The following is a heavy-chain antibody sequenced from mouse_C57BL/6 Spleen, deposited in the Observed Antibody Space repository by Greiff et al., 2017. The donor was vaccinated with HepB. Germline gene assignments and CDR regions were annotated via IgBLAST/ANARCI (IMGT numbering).Heavy chain of an antibody. Sequence: VQLQQSGPELVKPGASVKISCKASGYTFTDYYMNWVKQSHGKSLEWIGDINPNNGGTSYNQKFKGKATLTVDKSSSTAYMELRSLTSEDSAVYYCARLESAYWGQGTLVTVSA. V-gene: IGHV1-26*01. J-gene: IGHJ3*01. CDR1: GYTFTDYY. CDR3: ARLESAY. CDR2: INPNNGGT.